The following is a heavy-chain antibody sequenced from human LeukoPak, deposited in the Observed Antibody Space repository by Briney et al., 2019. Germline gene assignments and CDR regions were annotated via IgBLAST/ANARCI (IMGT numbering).Heavy chain of an antibody. J-gene: IGHJ4*02. CDR2: IWYDGSNI. CDR3: ARTSWELPYDY. D-gene: IGHD1-26*01. Sequence: GGSLRLSCAASGFTFSSYGMHWVRRAPGKGLEWVAVIWYDGSNIHYADSVKGRFTISRDNPKKTLYLQMNSLRVEDTAVYYCARTSWELPYDYWGQGTLVTVSS. V-gene: IGHV3-33*01. CDR1: GFTFSSYG.